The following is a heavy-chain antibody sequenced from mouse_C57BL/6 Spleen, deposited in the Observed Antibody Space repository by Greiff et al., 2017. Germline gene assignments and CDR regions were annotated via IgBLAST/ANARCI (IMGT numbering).Heavy chain of an antibody. CDR2: IYPSDSET. J-gene: IGHJ2*01. D-gene: IGHD2-1*01. CDR3: ARERGNSPDY. V-gene: IGHV1-61*01. CDR1: GYTFTSYW. Sequence: VQLQQPGAELVRPGSSVKLSCKASGYTFTSYWMDWVKQRPGQGLEWIGNIYPSDSETHYNQKFKDKATLTVDKSSSTAYMQLSSLTSEDSAVYYCARERGNSPDYWGQGTTLTVSS.